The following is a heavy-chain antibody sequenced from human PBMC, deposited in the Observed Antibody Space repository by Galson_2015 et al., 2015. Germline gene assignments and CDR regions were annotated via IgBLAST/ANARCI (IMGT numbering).Heavy chain of an antibody. Sequence: SLRLSCAASGFTFDDYAMHWVRQAPGKGLEWVSGISWNSGSIGYADSVKGRFTISRDNAKNSLYLQMNSLRAEDTALYYCAKDKGDGSIVEVPAARVAFEIWGQGTMVTVSS. J-gene: IGHJ3*02. CDR1: GFTFDDYA. CDR2: ISWNSGSI. D-gene: IGHD2-2*01. V-gene: IGHV3-9*01. CDR3: AKDKGDGSIVEVPAARVAFEI.